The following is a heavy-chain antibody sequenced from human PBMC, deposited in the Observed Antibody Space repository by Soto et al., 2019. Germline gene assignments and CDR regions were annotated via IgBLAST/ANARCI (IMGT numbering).Heavy chain of an antibody. CDR1: GFTVRSNY. V-gene: IGHV3-53*01. D-gene: IGHD6-6*01. Sequence: GGSLRLSCAVSGFTVRSNYMNWVRQAPGKGLEWVSTIYSSGNTYYADSVKGRFTISRDNSKNTLYLQMNSLRAEDTAVYYCARTTRSIAARQIDYWGQGTLVTVSS. J-gene: IGHJ4*02. CDR2: IYSSGNT. CDR3: ARTTRSIAARQIDY.